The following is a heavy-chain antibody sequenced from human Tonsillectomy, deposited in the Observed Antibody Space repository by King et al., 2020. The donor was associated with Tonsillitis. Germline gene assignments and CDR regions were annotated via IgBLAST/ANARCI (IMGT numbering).Heavy chain of an antibody. CDR1: GFTFRNAW. CDR3: QSGSVGGFDY. V-gene: IGHV3-15*07. D-gene: IGHD3-10*01. CDR2: IKNRIDGGTT. Sequence: VQLVESGGGLVKPGGSLRLSCAASGFTFRNAWMNWVRQAPGKGLEWVGHIKNRIDGGTTDYAAPVKGRFSISRDDSKDTLYLQMNSLKTEDTAVYFCQSGSVGGFDYWGQGMLVTVSS. J-gene: IGHJ4*02.